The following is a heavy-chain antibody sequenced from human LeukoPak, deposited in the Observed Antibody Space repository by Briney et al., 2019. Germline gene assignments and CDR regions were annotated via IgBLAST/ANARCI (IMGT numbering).Heavy chain of an antibody. CDR2: IYTSGST. Sequence: SETLSLTCTVSGGSISSGSYYWRWIRQPAGTGLEWIGRIYTSGSTNYNPSLKSRVTISVDTSKNQFSLKLSSVTAADTAVYYCARGGYCSSTSCYSSRSGFDYWGQGTLVTVSS. D-gene: IGHD2-2*01. J-gene: IGHJ4*02. V-gene: IGHV4-61*02. CDR1: GGSISSGSYY. CDR3: ARGGYCSSTSCYSSRSGFDY.